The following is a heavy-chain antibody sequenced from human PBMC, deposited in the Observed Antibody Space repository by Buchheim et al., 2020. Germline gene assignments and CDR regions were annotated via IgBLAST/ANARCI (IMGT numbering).Heavy chain of an antibody. CDR2: IYYSGST. CDR3: ARGGGDYDFWSVGANWFDP. D-gene: IGHD3-3*01. V-gene: IGHV4-30-4*01. Sequence: QVQLQESGPGLVKPSQTLSLTCTVSGGSISSGDYYWSWIRQPPGKGLEWIGYIYYSGSTYYNPSLKSRVTISVDTSKNQFSLKLSSVTAADTVVYYCARGGGDYDFWSVGANWFDPWGQGTL. J-gene: IGHJ5*02. CDR1: GGSISSGDYY.